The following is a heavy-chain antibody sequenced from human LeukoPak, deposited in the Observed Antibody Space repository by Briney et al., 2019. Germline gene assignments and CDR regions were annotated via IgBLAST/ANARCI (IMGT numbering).Heavy chain of an antibody. Sequence: ASVKVSCKASGYAFSSHPVTWVRQAPGQGLEWLGWISAYSGNTSYAQRFQGRVTMSTETSTNTAYMELTSLRSDDTAIYFCARGSSSQYFRYWGQGTLVTVSS. V-gene: IGHV1-18*01. J-gene: IGHJ1*01. CDR2: ISAYSGNT. CDR1: GYAFSSHP. CDR3: ARGSSSQYFRY. D-gene: IGHD3-3*01.